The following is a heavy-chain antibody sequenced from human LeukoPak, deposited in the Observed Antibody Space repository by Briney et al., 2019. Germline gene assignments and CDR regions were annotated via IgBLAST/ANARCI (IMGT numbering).Heavy chain of an antibody. CDR3: AKSWEGAFDI. CDR1: GFTFSSYA. CDR2: ISGRGDST. V-gene: IGHV3-23*01. D-gene: IGHD1-26*01. Sequence: GGSLRLSCAASGFTFSSYAMSGVRQAPGKGLEWVSAISGRGDSTYYADSVKGRFTISRDNSKNTLYLQMNSLRADDTAVYYCAKSWEGAFDIWGQGTMVTVSS. J-gene: IGHJ3*02.